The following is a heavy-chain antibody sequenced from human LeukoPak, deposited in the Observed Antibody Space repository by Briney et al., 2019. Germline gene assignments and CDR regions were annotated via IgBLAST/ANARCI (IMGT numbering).Heavy chain of an antibody. Sequence: GGSLRLSCAASGFTFSSCWMSWVRRAPGKGLEWVANIKQDGSEEHYVDPVKGRFTISRDDTNSSLYLQMNSLRAEDTAVYYCARVSYGSFDYWGQGTLVTVSS. D-gene: IGHD5-18*01. CDR2: IKQDGSEE. J-gene: IGHJ4*02. V-gene: IGHV3-7*04. CDR1: GFTFSSCW. CDR3: ARVSYGSFDY.